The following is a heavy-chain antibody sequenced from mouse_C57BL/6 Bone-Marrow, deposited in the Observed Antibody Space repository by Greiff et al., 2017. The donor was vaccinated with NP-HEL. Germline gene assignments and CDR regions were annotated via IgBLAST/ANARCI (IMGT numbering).Heavy chain of an antibody. Sequence: VHVKQSGTVLARPGASVKMSCKTSGYTFTSYWMHWVKQRPGQGLEWIGAIYPGNSDTSYNQKFKGKAKLTAVTSASTAYMELSSLTNEDSAVYYCTRSDGSSYLAWFAYWGQGTLVTVSA. CDR3: TRSDGSSYLAWFAY. CDR2: IYPGNSDT. D-gene: IGHD1-1*01. V-gene: IGHV1-5*01. J-gene: IGHJ3*01. CDR1: GYTFTSYW.